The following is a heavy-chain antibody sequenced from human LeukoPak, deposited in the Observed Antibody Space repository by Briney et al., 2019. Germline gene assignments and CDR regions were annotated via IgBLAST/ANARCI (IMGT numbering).Heavy chain of an antibody. CDR1: GYTFTSYG. J-gene: IGHJ6*03. CDR3: ARVVMGYGDYRGAYYYMDV. CDR2: ISAYNGNT. Sequence: ASVQVSCKASGYTFTSYGISWVRQAPGQGLEWMGWISAYNGNTNYAQKLQGRVTMTTDTSTSTAYMELRSLRSDDTAVYYCARVVMGYGDYRGAYYYMDVWGKGTTVTVSS. D-gene: IGHD4-17*01. V-gene: IGHV1-18*01.